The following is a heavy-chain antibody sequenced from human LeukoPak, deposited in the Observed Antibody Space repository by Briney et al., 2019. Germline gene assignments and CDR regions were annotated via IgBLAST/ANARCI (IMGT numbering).Heavy chain of an antibody. CDR1: GYTFTDYY. Sequence: ASVKVSCKASGYTFTDYYLHWVRQAPGQGLEWLGWISPKSGDTNFAQKFQGRVTMTRDTSISTAYMELSRLRSDDTAVYYCERDRYYYGSGSLSYWGQGTLVTVSS. CDR2: ISPKSGDT. D-gene: IGHD3-10*01. CDR3: ERDRYYYGSGSLSY. V-gene: IGHV1-2*02. J-gene: IGHJ4*02.